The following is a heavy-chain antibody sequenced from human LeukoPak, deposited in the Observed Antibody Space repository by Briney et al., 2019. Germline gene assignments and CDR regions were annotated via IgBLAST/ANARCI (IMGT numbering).Heavy chain of an antibody. V-gene: IGHV1-18*01. D-gene: IGHD2-8*01. Sequence: GASVKVSCKASGYTFTSYGISWVRQAPGQGLEWMGWISAYNGNTNYAQKLQGRVTMTTDTSTSTAYMELRSLRSDDTAVYYCATLMAHYYYYYMDVWGKGTTVTVSS. CDR1: GYTFTSYG. CDR2: ISAYNGNT. CDR3: ATLMAHYYYYYMDV. J-gene: IGHJ6*03.